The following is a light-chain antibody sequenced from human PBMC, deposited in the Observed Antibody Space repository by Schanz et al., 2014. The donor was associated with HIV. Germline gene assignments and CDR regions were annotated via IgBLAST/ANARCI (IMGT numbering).Light chain of an antibody. V-gene: IGKV3-11*01. CDR3: QQRSNWPT. CDR1: QSVSSY. Sequence: EIVLTQSPATLSLSPGERATLSCRTSQSVSSYLAWYQQKPGQAPRLLIYDASNRANGIPARFSGRGSGTDFTLTISSLEPEDFAVYYCQQRSNWPTFGQGTRLEIK. J-gene: IGKJ5*01. CDR2: DAS.